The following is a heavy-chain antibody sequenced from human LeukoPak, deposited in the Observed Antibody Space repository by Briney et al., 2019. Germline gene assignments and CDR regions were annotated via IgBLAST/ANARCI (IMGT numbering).Heavy chain of an antibody. Sequence: ASVKVSCKASGYTFTSYDINWVRQATGQGLEWMGWMNPNSGNTGYAQKFQGRVTMTRNTSISTAYMEPSSLRSEDTAVYYCARCSSGDGYYYYYYGMDVWGQGTTVTVSS. CDR1: GYTFTSYD. D-gene: IGHD6-19*01. CDR2: MNPNSGNT. V-gene: IGHV1-8*01. CDR3: ARCSSGDGYYYYYYGMDV. J-gene: IGHJ6*02.